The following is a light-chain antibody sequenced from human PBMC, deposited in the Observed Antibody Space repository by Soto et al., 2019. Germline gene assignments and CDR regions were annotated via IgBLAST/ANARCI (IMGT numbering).Light chain of an antibody. CDR3: QQRRDWPLT. CDR2: DAS. Sequence: EIVLTQSPATLSLSPGERATLSCRASQSISYYLAWYQQKPGQAPRPLIYDASNRATGIPARFSGSGSGTDFTLTISSLEPEDFAVYYCQQRRDWPLTFGPGTKVDIK. CDR1: QSISYY. J-gene: IGKJ3*01. V-gene: IGKV3-11*01.